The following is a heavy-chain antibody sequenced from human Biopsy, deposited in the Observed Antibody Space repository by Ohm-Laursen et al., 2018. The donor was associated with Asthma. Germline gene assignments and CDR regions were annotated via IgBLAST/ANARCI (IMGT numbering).Heavy chain of an antibody. CDR3: ARGPEWSGLDI. Sequence: SDTLSLTCSMYGLSSSAYYWTWIRQTPGKGLEWIGESDHRGNTNTNATLKSRVTMSKAKSANEFSLKMKSVTAADTAIYYCARGPEWSGLDIWGQGTTVTVSS. D-gene: IGHD3-3*01. J-gene: IGHJ6*02. CDR1: GLSSSAYY. CDR2: SDHRGNT. V-gene: IGHV4-34*01.